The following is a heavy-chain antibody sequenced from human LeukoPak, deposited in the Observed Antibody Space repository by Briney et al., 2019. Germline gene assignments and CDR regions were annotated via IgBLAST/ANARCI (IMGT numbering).Heavy chain of an antibody. D-gene: IGHD6-19*01. V-gene: IGHV4-39*07. Sequence: SETLSLTCTASGDSITSGIYYWGWVRQPPGKGLEWIGSLFYSGNTYYNPSLKSRVTMSVDTSKNQFSPKLSSVTAADTAVYYCARDRGSGWYGGFDYWGQGTLVTVSS. CDR1: GDSITSGIYY. CDR3: ARDRGSGWYGGFDY. J-gene: IGHJ4*02. CDR2: LFYSGNT.